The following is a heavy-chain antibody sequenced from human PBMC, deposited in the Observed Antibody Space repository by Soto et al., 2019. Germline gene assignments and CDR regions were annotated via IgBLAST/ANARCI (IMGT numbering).Heavy chain of an antibody. Sequence: SETLSLTCAVYGGSFSGYYWSWIRQPPGKGLGWIGEINHSGSTNYNPSLKSRVTISVDTSKNQFSLKLSSVTAADTAVYYCAMAYYYDSSGQGPFDIWGQGTMVTVSS. J-gene: IGHJ3*02. D-gene: IGHD3-22*01. CDR1: GGSFSGYY. CDR2: INHSGST. V-gene: IGHV4-34*01. CDR3: AMAYYYDSSGQGPFDI.